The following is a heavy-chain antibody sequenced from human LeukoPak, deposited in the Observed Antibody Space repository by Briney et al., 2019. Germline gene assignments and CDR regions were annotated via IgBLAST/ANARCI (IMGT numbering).Heavy chain of an antibody. CDR3: ARPSEMATIPYYFDY. J-gene: IGHJ4*02. V-gene: IGHV1-69*04. CDR1: GGTFSSYA. CDR2: IIPILGIA. Sequence: EASVKVSCKASGGTFSSYAISWVRQAPGQGLEWMGRIIPILGIANYAQKFQGRVTITADKSTSTAYMELSSLRSEDTAVYYCARPSEMATIPYYFDYWGQGTLVTVSS. D-gene: IGHD5-24*01.